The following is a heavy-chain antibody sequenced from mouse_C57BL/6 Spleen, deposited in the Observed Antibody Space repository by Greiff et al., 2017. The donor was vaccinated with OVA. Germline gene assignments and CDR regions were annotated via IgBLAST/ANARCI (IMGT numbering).Heavy chain of an antibody. CDR1: GYTFTSYG. J-gene: IGHJ2*01. CDR2: IYPRSGNT. D-gene: IGHD1-1*01. CDR3: ARDYGSSIYCDY. Sequence: QVQLKQSGAELARPGASVKLSCKASGYTFTSYGISWVKQRTGQGLEWIGEIYPRSGNTYYNEKFKGKATLTADKSSSTAYMELRSLTSEHSALYFCARDYGSSIYCDYWRQGTTLTVSS. V-gene: IGHV1-81*01.